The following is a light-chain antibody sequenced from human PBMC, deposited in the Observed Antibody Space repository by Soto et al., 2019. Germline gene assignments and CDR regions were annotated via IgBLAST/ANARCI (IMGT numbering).Light chain of an antibody. Sequence: IVFTQCPGTLSLSPGERATLSCRASQSVSSDYLAWYQHKPGQAPRLLIHGASSRATGIPDRFSGSGSGTDFTLTISRLEPEDFGVYYCQQYGRPFGQGSKVDVK. CDR1: QSVSSDY. V-gene: IGKV3-20*01. CDR2: GAS. CDR3: QQYGRP. J-gene: IGKJ1*01.